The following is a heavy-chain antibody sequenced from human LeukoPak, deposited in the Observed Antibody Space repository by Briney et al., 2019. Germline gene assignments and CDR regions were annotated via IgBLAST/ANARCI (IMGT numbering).Heavy chain of an antibody. CDR1: GGSFSGYY. Sequence: SETLSLTCAVYGGSFSGYYWSWIRQPPGKGLEWIGEINHSGSTNYNPSLKSRVSISVDTSKNQFSLKLSSVTAADTAVYYCARGSLHYYYDSSGYFDYWGQGTLVTVSS. CDR2: INHSGST. D-gene: IGHD3-22*01. CDR3: ARGSLHYYYDSSGYFDY. J-gene: IGHJ4*02. V-gene: IGHV4-34*01.